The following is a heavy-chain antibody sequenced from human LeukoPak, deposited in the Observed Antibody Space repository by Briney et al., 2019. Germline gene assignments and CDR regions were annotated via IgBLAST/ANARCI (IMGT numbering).Heavy chain of an antibody. J-gene: IGHJ3*02. D-gene: IGHD2-8*01. CDR3: AKWVILGAFDI. CDR1: GFTFSSYA. Sequence: GGSLRLSCSASGFTFSSYAMHWVRQAPGKGLEYVSAISSNGGSTYYADSVKGRFTISRDNSKNTLYLQMNSLRAEDTAVYYCAKWVILGAFDIWGQGTMVTVSS. CDR2: ISSNGGST. V-gene: IGHV3-64*04.